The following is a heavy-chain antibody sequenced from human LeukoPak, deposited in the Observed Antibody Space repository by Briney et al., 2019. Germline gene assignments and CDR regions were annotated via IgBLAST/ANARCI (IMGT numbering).Heavy chain of an antibody. V-gene: IGHV1-69*05. CDR1: GYPFTTYG. Sequence: GASVKVSCKASGYPFTTYGITWVRQAPGQGLEWMGGIIPIFGTANYAQKFQGRVTITTDESTSTAYMELSSLRSEDTAVYYCARVGYSSSFTFDYWGQGTLVTVSS. CDR3: ARVGYSSSFTFDY. D-gene: IGHD6-6*01. J-gene: IGHJ4*02. CDR2: IIPIFGTA.